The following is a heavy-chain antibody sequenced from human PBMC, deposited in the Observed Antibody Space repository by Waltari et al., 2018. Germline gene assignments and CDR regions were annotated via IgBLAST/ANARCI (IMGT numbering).Heavy chain of an antibody. CDR2: IIPIFGTA. CDR1: GGPFISYP. Sequence: QVPLVQSGAEVTKPGSSVKVSCKASGGPFISYPISWGRQAPGQGLAWMGRIIPIFGTANDAQKFKGRVTITADESTSTAYMELSSLRSEDTAVYYCARGDGYNLDYWGQGTLVTVSS. V-gene: IGHV1-69*15. D-gene: IGHD5-12*01. J-gene: IGHJ4*02. CDR3: ARGDGYNLDY.